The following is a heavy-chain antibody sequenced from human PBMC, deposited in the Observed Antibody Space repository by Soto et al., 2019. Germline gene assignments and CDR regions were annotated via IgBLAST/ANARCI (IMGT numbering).Heavy chain of an antibody. CDR1: GDSISSRSYY. D-gene: IGHD3-16*01. J-gene: IGHJ6*02. Sequence: SETLSLTCTVTGDSISSRSYYWGWIRQPPGKGLEWIGSIYYSGTTYYNPSLKSRLTMSLDTSQNQFSLKLNSVTAADTAVYFCARVPSPFDFYYAMDVWGQGTTVTVSS. CDR2: IYYSGTT. CDR3: ARVPSPFDFYYAMDV. V-gene: IGHV4-39*07.